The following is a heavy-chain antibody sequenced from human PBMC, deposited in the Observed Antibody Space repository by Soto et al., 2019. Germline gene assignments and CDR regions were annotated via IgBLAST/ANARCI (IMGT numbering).Heavy chain of an antibody. CDR1: GGFVSSGSYY. J-gene: IGHJ3*02. CDR2: MSHSGGT. Sequence: QVQLQQWGAGLLKPSETLSLTCAVYGGFVSSGSYYWSWIRQPPGKGLEWIGEMSHSGGTHCNPSLKSRVTLSVDTSKNQFSLKMSSVTAADTALYYCARVERGTATTVVDAFDIWGPGTMVTVSS. V-gene: IGHV4-34*01. D-gene: IGHD1-1*01. CDR3: ARVERGTATTVVDAFDI.